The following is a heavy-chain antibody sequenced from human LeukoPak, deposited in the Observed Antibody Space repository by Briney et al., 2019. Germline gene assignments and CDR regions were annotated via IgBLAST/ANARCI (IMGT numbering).Heavy chain of an antibody. Sequence: GGSLRLSCAASGFTFSNYGMHWVRQAPGKGLEWVALISFDGSQEYYADSVKGRFTISRDNSKSTVYLQMNSLRVEDAAVYYCSKDLTSDFGGDLDPWGEGTLVTVSS. CDR2: ISFDGSQE. D-gene: IGHD3-10*01. V-gene: IGHV3-30*02. CDR3: SKDLTSDFGGDLDP. J-gene: IGHJ5*02. CDR1: GFTFSNYG.